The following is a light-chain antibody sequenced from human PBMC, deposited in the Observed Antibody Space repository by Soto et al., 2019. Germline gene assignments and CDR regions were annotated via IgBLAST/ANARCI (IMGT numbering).Light chain of an antibody. Sequence: QSVLTQPPSVSGAPGQRVTISCTGSSSNIGAGYDVHWYQQLPGTAPKLLIYGNSNRTSGVPDRCSGSKSGTSASLAITGLQADNEADYYCQSYDSSLSGWVFGGGTKLTVL. CDR2: GNS. CDR1: SSNIGAGYD. CDR3: QSYDSSLSGWV. V-gene: IGLV1-40*01. J-gene: IGLJ3*02.